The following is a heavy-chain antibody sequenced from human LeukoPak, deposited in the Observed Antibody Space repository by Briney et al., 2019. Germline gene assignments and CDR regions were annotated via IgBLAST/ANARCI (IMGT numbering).Heavy chain of an antibody. CDR1: GYTFTGYY. D-gene: IGHD3-22*01. Sequence: ASVKVSCKASGYTFTGYYMHWVRQAPGQGLEWMGWINPNSGGTNYAQKFQGRVTMTRDTSISTAYMELSRLRSDDTAVYYCARGLDYYDSSGYSFAFDIWGQGTMVTVSS. CDR2: INPNSGGT. J-gene: IGHJ3*02. CDR3: ARGLDYYDSSGYSFAFDI. V-gene: IGHV1-2*02.